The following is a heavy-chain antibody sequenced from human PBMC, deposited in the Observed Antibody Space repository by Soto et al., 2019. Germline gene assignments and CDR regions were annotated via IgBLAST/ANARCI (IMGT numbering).Heavy chain of an antibody. Sequence: GGSLRLSCAVSGFTFSDYYMRWIRQAPGKGLEWVAYISGSGTYTNYADSVKGRFTISRDNAKNSLYLQMNSLRDEDTAVYYCVRDGGVVIPAAMGGGYGLDVWGQGTTVTVSS. V-gene: IGHV3-11*06. CDR2: ISGSGTYT. D-gene: IGHD2-2*01. CDR3: VRDGGVVIPAAMGGGYGLDV. J-gene: IGHJ6*02. CDR1: GFTFSDYY.